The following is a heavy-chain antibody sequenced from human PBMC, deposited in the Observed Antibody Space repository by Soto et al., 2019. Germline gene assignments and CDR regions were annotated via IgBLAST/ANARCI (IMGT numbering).Heavy chain of an antibody. CDR3: AKYAGGPEPVRHYYGMDV. D-gene: IGHD2-2*01. CDR1: EFSFSTYA. V-gene: IGHV3-23*01. J-gene: IGHJ6*02. Sequence: PGGSLRLSCAASEFSFSTYAMTWVRQAPGRGLEWVSTISNSALKTYYADSVMGRFTISRDNSNNTLYLQMNSLRAEDTAVYYCAKYAGGPEPVRHYYGMDVWGRGTTVTVSS. CDR2: ISNSALKT.